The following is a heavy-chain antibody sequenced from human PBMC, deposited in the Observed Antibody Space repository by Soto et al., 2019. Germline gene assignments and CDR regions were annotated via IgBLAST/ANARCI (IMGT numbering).Heavy chain of an antibody. CDR1: GFTFSSYA. CDR3: AGGAGWLIDS. Sequence: PGGSLRLSCAASGFTFSSYAMHWVRQAPGKGLEWVANIQQDGSAKFYVDSVKGRFTISRDNAKNSLYLQMNSLRVDDTAMYFCAGGAGWLIDSWGQGTMVTVSS. D-gene: IGHD6-19*01. V-gene: IGHV3-7*01. J-gene: IGHJ4*02. CDR2: IQQDGSAK.